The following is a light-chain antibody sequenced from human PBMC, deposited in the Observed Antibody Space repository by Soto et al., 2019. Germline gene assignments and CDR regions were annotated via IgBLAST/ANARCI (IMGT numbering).Light chain of an antibody. J-gene: IGLJ1*01. CDR3: SLYSSNGSLI. Sequence: QSALTQPPSVSGSPGQSVTISCTATTTDIDNYDSVSWYQQAPGTAPKLIIYDVNNRPCGAHDRFSESTSGNTASLSISRLQAEDETDYFCSLYSSNGSLIFGPGTKVTVL. CDR1: TTDIDNYDS. V-gene: IGLV2-18*01. CDR2: DVN.